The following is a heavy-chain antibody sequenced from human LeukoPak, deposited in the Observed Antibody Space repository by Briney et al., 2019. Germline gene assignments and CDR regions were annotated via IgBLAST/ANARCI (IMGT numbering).Heavy chain of an antibody. J-gene: IGHJ4*02. V-gene: IGHV3-23*01. Sequence: PGGSLRLSCAASGFSFSNYAMSWVRQAPGKGLEWVSGISGSGHSSYYADSVKGRFTISRDNSKNTLWLQMNSLRAEDTAVYYCAKGGSAKSYAVDCWGQGTLVTVSS. CDR2: ISGSGHSS. CDR3: AKGGSAKSYAVDC. D-gene: IGHD6-19*01. CDR1: GFSFSNYA.